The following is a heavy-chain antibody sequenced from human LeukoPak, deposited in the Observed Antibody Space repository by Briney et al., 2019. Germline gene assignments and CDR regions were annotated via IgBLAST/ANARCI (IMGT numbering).Heavy chain of an antibody. V-gene: IGHV3-7*01. CDR3: ARDLFPLVTNFGVLSYFDC. D-gene: IGHD3-3*01. Sequence: PGGSLRLSCAASGFTFSSYYMSWVRQAPGKGLEWVSNIKQDGNEKYYVDSVNGRFTISRDNAKNSLFLQMNTLRAEDTAVYYCARDLFPLVTNFGVLSYFDCWGQGTLVTVSS. CDR1: GFTFSSYY. J-gene: IGHJ4*02. CDR2: IKQDGNEK.